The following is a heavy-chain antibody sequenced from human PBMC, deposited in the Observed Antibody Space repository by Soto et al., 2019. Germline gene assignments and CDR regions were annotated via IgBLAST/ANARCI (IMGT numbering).Heavy chain of an antibody. V-gene: IGHV3-33*01. D-gene: IGHD3-10*01. CDR3: ARDRGLWFVELLLDY. CDR1: GFTFSSYG. J-gene: IGHJ4*02. CDR2: IWYDGSNK. Sequence: QVQLVESGGGVVQPGRSLRLSCAASGFTFSSYGMHWVRQAPGKGLEWVAVIWYDGSNKYYADSVKGRFTISRDNSKNQLYLQMNSLRAEDTAVYYCARDRGLWFVELLLDYWGQGTLVTVSS.